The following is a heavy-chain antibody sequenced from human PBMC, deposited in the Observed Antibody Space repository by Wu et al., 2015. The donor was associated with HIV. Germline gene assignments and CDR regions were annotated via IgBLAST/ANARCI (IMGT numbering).Heavy chain of an antibody. CDR3: ARDLRYSYGYRDDAFDI. J-gene: IGHJ3*02. CDR1: GGTFSSYA. CDR2: IIPIFGTA. D-gene: IGHD5-18*01. V-gene: IGHV1-69*13. Sequence: QVQLVQSGAEVKKPGSSVKVSCKASGGTFSSYAISWVRQAPGQGLEWMGGIIPIFGTANYAQKFQGRVTITADESTSTAYMELSSLRSEDTAVYYCARDLRYSYGYRDDAFDIWGQGTSGHRLF.